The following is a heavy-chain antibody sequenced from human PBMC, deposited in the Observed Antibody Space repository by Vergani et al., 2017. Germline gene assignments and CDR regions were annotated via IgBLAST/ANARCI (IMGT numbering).Heavy chain of an antibody. CDR1: GFTFDDYA. Sequence: EVQLVESGGGLVQPGRSLRLSCAASGFTFDDYAMHWVRQAPGKGLEWVSGISWNSGSIGYADSVKGRFTISRDNAKNSLYLQMNSLRAEDTALYYCARVGTEPYDAFDIWGQGTMVTVSS. V-gene: IGHV3-9*01. CDR2: ISWNSGSI. CDR3: ARVGTEPYDAFDI. D-gene: IGHD7-27*01. J-gene: IGHJ3*02.